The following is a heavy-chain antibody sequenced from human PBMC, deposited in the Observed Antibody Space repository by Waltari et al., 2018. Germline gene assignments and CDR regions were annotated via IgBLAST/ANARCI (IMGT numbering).Heavy chain of an antibody. CDR2: IYWNYDK. CDR3: AHRRLDVFYGGNFDY. Sequence: QITLKESGPTLVKPTQTLTLTCTFSGFSLSTSGVGVGWIRQPPGKALEWLALIYWNYDKRYSPSLKSRLTITKDTSKNQVVLTMTNMDPVDTATYYCAHRRLDVFYGGNFDYWGQGTLVTVSS. CDR1: GFSLSTSGVG. D-gene: IGHD3-10*01. V-gene: IGHV2-5*01. J-gene: IGHJ4*02.